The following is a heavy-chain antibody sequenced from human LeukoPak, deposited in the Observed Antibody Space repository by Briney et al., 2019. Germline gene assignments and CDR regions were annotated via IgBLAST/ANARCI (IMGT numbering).Heavy chain of an antibody. J-gene: IGHJ5*02. V-gene: IGHV1-2*04. Sequence: ASVKVSCKASGYTFTGYYMHWVRQAPGQGLEWMGWINPNSGGTNYAQKFQGWVTMTRDTSISTAYMELSRLRSDDTAVYYCASPYSSGRDNWFDPWGQGTLVTVSS. D-gene: IGHD6-19*01. CDR3: ASPYSSGRDNWFDP. CDR2: INPNSGGT. CDR1: GYTFTGYY.